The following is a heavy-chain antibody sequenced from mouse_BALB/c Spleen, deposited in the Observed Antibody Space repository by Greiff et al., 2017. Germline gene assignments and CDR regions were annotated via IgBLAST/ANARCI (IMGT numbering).Heavy chain of an antibody. J-gene: IGHJ3*01. D-gene: IGHD2-1*01. CDR1: GFNIKDTY. Sequence: VQLKESGAELVKPGASVKLSCTASGFNIKDTYMHWVKQRPEQGLEWIGRIDPANGNTKYDPKFQGKATITADTSSNTAYLQLSSLTSEDTAVYYCARSGYGNPFAYWGQGTLVTVSA. CDR2: IDPANGNT. V-gene: IGHV14-3*02. CDR3: ARSGYGNPFAY.